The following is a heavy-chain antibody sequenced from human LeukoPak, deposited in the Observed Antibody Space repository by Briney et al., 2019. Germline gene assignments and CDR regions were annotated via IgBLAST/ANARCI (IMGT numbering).Heavy chain of an antibody. Sequence: PGGSLRLSCTASGFSFSNHYMRWIRQAPGKGLEWVASINEDGSNKWHLGSVKGRFTVSRDNARNSLYLQMNSLRVEDTAVYYCTRVIVAVPGYFDYFDFWGQEVLVTVSS. D-gene: IGHD6-19*01. CDR1: GFSFSNHY. J-gene: IGHJ4*02. V-gene: IGHV3-7*01. CDR2: INEDGSNK. CDR3: TRVIVAVPGYFDYFDF.